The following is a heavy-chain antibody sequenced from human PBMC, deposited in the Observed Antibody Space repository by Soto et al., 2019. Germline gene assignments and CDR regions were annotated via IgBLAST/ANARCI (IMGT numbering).Heavy chain of an antibody. D-gene: IGHD6-13*01. Sequence: GASVKVSCKASGYTFTSHGISRVRQAPGQGLEWMGWISAYNGNTNYAQKLQGRVTMTTDTSTSTACMELRSLRSDDTAVQYCARDLVGAAALGYYGMDVWGQGTTVTVSS. J-gene: IGHJ6*02. CDR1: GYTFTSHG. CDR2: ISAYNGNT. CDR3: ARDLVGAAALGYYGMDV. V-gene: IGHV1-18*04.